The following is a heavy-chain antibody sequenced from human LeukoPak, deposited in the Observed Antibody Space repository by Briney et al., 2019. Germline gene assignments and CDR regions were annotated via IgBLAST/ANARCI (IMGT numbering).Heavy chain of an antibody. CDR1: GYTFTSYG. J-gene: IGHJ4*02. CDR2: ISAYNGNT. CDR3: AFRGVIPNYFDY. V-gene: IGHV1-18*01. D-gene: IGHD3-10*01. Sequence: ASVKVSCKASGYTFTSYGISWVRQAPGQGLEWMGWISAYNGNTNYAQKLQGRVTMTTDTSTSTAYMELRSLRSDDTAVYCCAFRGVIPNYFDYWGQGSLVTVSS.